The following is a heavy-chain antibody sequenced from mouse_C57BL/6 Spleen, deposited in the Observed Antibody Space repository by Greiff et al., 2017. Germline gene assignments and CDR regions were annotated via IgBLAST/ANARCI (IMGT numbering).Heavy chain of an antibody. CDR3: ARELGDAMDY. CDR2: SSDGGSYN. CDR1: GFTFSSYA. J-gene: IGHJ4*01. D-gene: IGHD4-1*01. Sequence: EVKLQESGGGLVKPGGSLTLTCATSGFTFSSYAMSWVRQPPAKRLEWGATSSDGGSYNYYPATVKGRFTISSDNAKNNLYLQMSQLKSEDTAMYYCARELGDAMDYWGQGTSVTVSS. V-gene: IGHV5-4*01.